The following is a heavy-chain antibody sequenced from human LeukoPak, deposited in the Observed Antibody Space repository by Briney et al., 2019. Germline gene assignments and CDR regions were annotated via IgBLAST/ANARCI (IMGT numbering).Heavy chain of an antibody. CDR2: INNDGSGT. CDR3: VRGGFGHAMDV. V-gene: IGHV3-74*01. D-gene: IGHD3-10*01. Sequence: GGSLRLSCAASGFTFSSYWMHWVRQAPGKGLVWVSVINNDGSGTNYADSVKGRSTISRDNAKDTLYLQMTSLGAEDTAVYYCVRGGFGHAMDVWGQGTTVTVSS. J-gene: IGHJ6*02. CDR1: GFTFSSYW.